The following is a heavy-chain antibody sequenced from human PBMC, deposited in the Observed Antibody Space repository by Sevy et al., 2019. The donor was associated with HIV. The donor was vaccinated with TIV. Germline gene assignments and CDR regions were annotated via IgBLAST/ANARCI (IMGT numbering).Heavy chain of an antibody. CDR1: GGSFSGYY. Sequence: SETLSLTCAVYGGSFSGYYWSWIRQPPGKGLEWIGEINHSGSTNYNPSLKSRVTISVDTSKNQFSLNLSTVTAADTAVYYCARGYYYDSSGYPPFDYYYGMDVWGQGTTVTVSS. CDR3: ARGYYYDSSGYPPFDYYYGMDV. CDR2: INHSGST. D-gene: IGHD3-22*01. V-gene: IGHV4-34*01. J-gene: IGHJ6*02.